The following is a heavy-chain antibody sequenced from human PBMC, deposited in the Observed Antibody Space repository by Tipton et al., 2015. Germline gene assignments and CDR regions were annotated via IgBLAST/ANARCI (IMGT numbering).Heavy chain of an antibody. CDR2: ISPTGSAT. Sequence: SLRLSCEGSGLTLSNYVMIWIRQAPGKGLKWVSSISPTGSATYYADAVKGRFTISRDNSKNTVYLQMNSLRAEDTAIYYCAQLAGIVDAYYFYAMDVWGQGTTVTVSS. CDR1: GLTLSNYV. V-gene: IGHV3-23*01. D-gene: IGHD2-15*01. CDR3: AQLAGIVDAYYFYAMDV. J-gene: IGHJ6*02.